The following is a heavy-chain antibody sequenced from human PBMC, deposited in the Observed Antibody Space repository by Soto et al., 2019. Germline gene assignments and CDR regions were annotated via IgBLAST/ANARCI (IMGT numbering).Heavy chain of an antibody. CDR2: INHSGST. CDR3: ARGVVWFGELMWY. CDR1: GGSFNYY. J-gene: IGHJ3*01. V-gene: IGHV4-34*01. Sequence: SETLSLTCAVYGGSFNYYWSWIRQPPGKGLEWIGEINHSGSTNYNPSLKSRVTMSVDTSKSQFSLHLNSVTAADTAVYYCARGVVWFGELMWYWGQGTMVTV. D-gene: IGHD3-10*01.